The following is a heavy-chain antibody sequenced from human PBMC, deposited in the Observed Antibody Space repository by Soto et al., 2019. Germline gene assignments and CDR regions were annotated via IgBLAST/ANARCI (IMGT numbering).Heavy chain of an antibody. D-gene: IGHD2-2*01. CDR1: GGTFSSYA. CDR3: ARERDIVVVPAARHYGMDV. J-gene: IGHJ6*02. V-gene: IGHV1-69*13. CDR2: IIPIFGTA. Sequence: SVKVSCKASGGTFSSYAISWVRQAPGQGLEWMGGIIPIFGTANYAQKFQGRVTITADESTSTAYMELSSLRSEDTAVYYCARERDIVVVPAARHYGMDVWGQGTTVTVSS.